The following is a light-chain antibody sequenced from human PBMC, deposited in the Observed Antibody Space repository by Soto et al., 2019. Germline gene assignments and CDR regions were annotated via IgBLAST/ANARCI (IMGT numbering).Light chain of an antibody. J-gene: IGKJ5*01. CDR1: LSVTDKH. V-gene: IGKV3-20*01. CDR3: HQYGRLLTGT. Sequence: EFVLTQAPGILSLSPGERATLTCRASLSVTDKHFGWYQQKPGQAPRLLFYSVASRAIGIPDRFRGSGSGTDLTLTISRLEPEDFAVYYCHQYGRLLTGTFGQGTRLEIK. CDR2: SVA.